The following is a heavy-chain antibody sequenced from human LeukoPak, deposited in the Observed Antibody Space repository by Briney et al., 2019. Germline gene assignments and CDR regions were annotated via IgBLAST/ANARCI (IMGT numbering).Heavy chain of an antibody. V-gene: IGHV3-48*03. Sequence: GGSLRLSCAASGFXFSNYEINWVRQAPGKGLEWVSYISSSGRTIYYADSVKGRFTISRDNAKNTLYLQMNSLRTEDTAVYYCARPETQYSSGLDGFDIWGQGTMVTVSS. CDR3: ARPETQYSSGLDGFDI. CDR1: GFXFSNYE. J-gene: IGHJ3*02. D-gene: IGHD6-19*01. CDR2: ISSSGRTI.